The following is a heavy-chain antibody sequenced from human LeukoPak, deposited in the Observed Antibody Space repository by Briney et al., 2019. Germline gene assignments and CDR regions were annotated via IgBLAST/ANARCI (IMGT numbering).Heavy chain of an antibody. CDR3: ARDPITTTHFFDY. J-gene: IGHJ4*02. CDR1: GFTFSGHW. CDR2: IKRDGNEK. Sequence: GESLRLSCAASGFTFSGHWMTWVRQAPGKGLEWVANIKRDGNEKYYLDSVKGRFTISRDNAKNLLYLQMNSLRAEDTAVYYCARDPITTTHFFDYWGQGTLVTVSS. D-gene: IGHD3-22*01. V-gene: IGHV3-7*01.